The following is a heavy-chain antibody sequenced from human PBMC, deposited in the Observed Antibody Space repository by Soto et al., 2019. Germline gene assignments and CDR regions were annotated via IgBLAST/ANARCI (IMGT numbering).Heavy chain of an antibody. J-gene: IGHJ4*02. CDR2: FFSRATTI. Sequence: QVQLVESGGGLVKPGGSLRLSCAASGITFSDYYMSWIRQAPGKGLEWVSVFFSRATTIHYADSVRGRFTISRDNATNSLVLQMNSLRAEDAAVYDCATGRAGIVVVPAARPLGYWGQGTLVTVSS. D-gene: IGHD2-2*01. V-gene: IGHV3-11*01. CDR1: GITFSDYY. CDR3: ATGRAGIVVVPAARPLGY.